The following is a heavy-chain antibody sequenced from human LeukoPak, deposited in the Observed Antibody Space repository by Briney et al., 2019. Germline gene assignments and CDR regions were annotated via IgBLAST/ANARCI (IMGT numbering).Heavy chain of an antibody. V-gene: IGHV1-58*02. J-gene: IGHJ4*02. D-gene: IGHD1-26*01. CDR2: IVVGSSDT. CDR1: GFTFTSSV. Sequence: SVKVSCKASGFTFTSSVIRWARQARGQRLEWIGWIVVGSSDTNYAQKFQERVTITRDMSTSTAYMELSSLRSDDTAVYYCAASVGATSYLHYWGQGTLVTVSS. CDR3: AASVGATSYLHY.